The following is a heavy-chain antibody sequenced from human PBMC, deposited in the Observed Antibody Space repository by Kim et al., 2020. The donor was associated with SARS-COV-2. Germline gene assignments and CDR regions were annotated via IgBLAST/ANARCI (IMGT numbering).Heavy chain of an antibody. CDR3: AGGGPSRAYGMDV. J-gene: IGHJ6*02. Sequence: GGSLRLSCAVSGFTFSTYWMHWVRQAPGKGLVWVSRINSDGSSTSYADSVKGRFTISRDNAKSTLFLQMNFLRAEDSAVYYCAGGGPSRAYGMDVWGQGTTLTVSS. V-gene: IGHV3-74*01. D-gene: IGHD3-10*01. CDR2: INSDGSST. CDR1: GFTFSTYW.